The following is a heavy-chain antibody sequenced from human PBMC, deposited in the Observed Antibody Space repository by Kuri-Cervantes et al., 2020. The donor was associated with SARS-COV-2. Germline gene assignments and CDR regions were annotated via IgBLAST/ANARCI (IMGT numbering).Heavy chain of an antibody. D-gene: IGHD3-16*01. CDR2: ISSSSSYI. J-gene: IGHJ4*02. CDR1: GFTFSSYS. Sequence: ETLSLTCAASGFTFSSYSMNWVRQAPGKGLEWVSSISSSSSYIYYADSVKGRFTISRDDAKSSVYLQMNSLRGEDTAVYYCARDLRMGKSLDYWGQGTLVTVSS. V-gene: IGHV3-21*06. CDR3: ARDLRMGKSLDY.